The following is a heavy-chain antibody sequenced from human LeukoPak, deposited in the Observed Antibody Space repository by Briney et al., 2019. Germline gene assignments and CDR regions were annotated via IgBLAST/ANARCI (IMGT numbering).Heavy chain of an antibody. CDR1: GFTFSSNA. D-gene: IGHD1-1*01. J-gene: IGHJ4*02. CDR2: ISGSGGNT. V-gene: IGHV3-23*01. CDR3: ATTKQARRYFDY. Sequence: GGSLRLSCAGSGFTFSSNALSWVRQAPGKGLEWVSAISGSGGNTYYADSVRGRFTISRDNSKNTLYLQMNTLRAEDTAVYYCATTKQARRYFDYWGQGTLVTVSS.